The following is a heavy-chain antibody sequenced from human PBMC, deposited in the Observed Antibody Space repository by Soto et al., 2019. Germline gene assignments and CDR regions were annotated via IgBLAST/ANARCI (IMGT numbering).Heavy chain of an antibody. CDR1: GFTFSSYS. D-gene: IGHD4-4*01. CDR2: ISSSSTYI. J-gene: IGHJ4*02. V-gene: IGHV3-21*01. Sequence: GGSLRLSCAASGFTFSSYSMNWVRQAPGKGLEWVSSISSSSTYIYYADSVKGRFTISRENAKNSLYLQMNSLRVEDTAVYYCARDSRVEMTTINDYWGQGTLVTVSS. CDR3: ARDSRVEMTTINDY.